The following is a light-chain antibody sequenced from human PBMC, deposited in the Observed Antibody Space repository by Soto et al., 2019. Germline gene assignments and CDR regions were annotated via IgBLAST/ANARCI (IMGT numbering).Light chain of an antibody. J-gene: IGKJ4*01. CDR1: QDISNY. CDR2: DAS. Sequence: IQMTQSPSSLSASVGDRVTITCQASQDISNYLNWYQQKPGKAPKLLIYDASNLETGVPSRFSGSGSGTDFTFTISSLQPEDIATYYCQQYDNRPTYGGGTKVDIK. CDR3: QQYDNRPT. V-gene: IGKV1-33*01.